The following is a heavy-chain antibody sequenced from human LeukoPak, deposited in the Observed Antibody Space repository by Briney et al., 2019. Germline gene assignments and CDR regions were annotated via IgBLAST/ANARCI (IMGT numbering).Heavy chain of an antibody. CDR3: VRGNYDNRGYSNAFDI. D-gene: IGHD3-22*01. J-gene: IGHJ3*02. CDR1: GASISSSY. CDR2: IYYNGNT. Sequence: PSETLSLTCTVSGASISSSYWSWVRQPPGKRLEWIGFIYYNGNTNSNPSLKSRVTISVDTSKNQFSLKLTSVTAADTAVYYCVRGNYDNRGYSNAFDIWGQGAVVTVSS. V-gene: IGHV4-59*01.